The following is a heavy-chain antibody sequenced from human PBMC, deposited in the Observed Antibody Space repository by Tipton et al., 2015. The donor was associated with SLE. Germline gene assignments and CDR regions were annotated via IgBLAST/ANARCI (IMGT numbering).Heavy chain of an antibody. CDR2: IYGDGSST. CDR3: ARAPSGRVVGTPTGHGY. Sequence: SLRLSCAASGFTFSSYAMNWVRQAPGKGLEWVSGIYGDGSSTYYADSVKGRFTISRDDSKNMLYLQMNSLRTEDTAVYYCARAPSGRVVGTPTGHGYWGQGTLVTVSS. CDR1: GFTFSSYA. D-gene: IGHD1-26*01. V-gene: IGHV3-23*03. J-gene: IGHJ4*02.